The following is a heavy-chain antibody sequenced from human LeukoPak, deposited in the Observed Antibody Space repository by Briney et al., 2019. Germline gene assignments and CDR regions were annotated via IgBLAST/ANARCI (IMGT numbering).Heavy chain of an antibody. Sequence: ASVKVSCKASGYTFTSYAMHWVRQAPGQRLEWMGWINAGNGNTKYSQKFQGRVTITRDTSASTAYMELSSLRSEDTAVYYCARDRSDYYDSSGYLIPFDLWGRGTLVTVSS. CDR2: INAGNGNT. D-gene: IGHD3-22*01. CDR3: ARDRSDYYDSSGYLIPFDL. CDR1: GYTFTSYA. J-gene: IGHJ2*01. V-gene: IGHV1-3*01.